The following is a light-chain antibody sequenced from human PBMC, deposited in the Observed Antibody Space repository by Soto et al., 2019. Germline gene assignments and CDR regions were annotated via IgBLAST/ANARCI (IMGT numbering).Light chain of an antibody. Sequence: EIVLTQSPGTLCWSTGDRATLSCRASQSVSINSLAWYQQQPGQAPRLLIYGASSRATGIPDRFSGSGSGTDFTLAISRLEPEDFAVYYCQQYGNSPYTFGQGTNLEIK. J-gene: IGKJ2*01. CDR2: GAS. CDR3: QQYGNSPYT. V-gene: IGKV3-20*01. CDR1: QSVSINS.